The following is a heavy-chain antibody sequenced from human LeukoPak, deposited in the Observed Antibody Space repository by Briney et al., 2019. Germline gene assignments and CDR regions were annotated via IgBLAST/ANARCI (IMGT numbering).Heavy chain of an antibody. J-gene: IGHJ4*02. CDR2: IYPGDSDT. CDR1: GYSFTSYW. V-gene: IGHV5-51*01. Sequence: GESLKISCKGSGYSFTSYWISWVRQMPGKGLEWMGIIYPGDSDTRYSPSFQGQVTISADKSISTAYLQWSSLKASDTAMYYCARHVKSGSYSTTDFDYWGQGTLVTVSS. CDR3: ARHVKSGSYSTTDFDY. D-gene: IGHD1-26*01.